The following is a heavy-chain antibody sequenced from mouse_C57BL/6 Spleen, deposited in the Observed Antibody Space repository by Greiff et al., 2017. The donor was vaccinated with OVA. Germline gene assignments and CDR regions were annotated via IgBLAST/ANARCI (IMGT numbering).Heavy chain of an antibody. Sequence: VQLQQPGAELVRPGSSVKLSCKASGYTFTSYWMDWVKQRPGQGLEWIGNIYPSDSETHYNQKFKDKATLTVDKSSSTAYLQLSSLTSEDSAVYYCARGGYCYDVAGFAYWGQGTLVTVAA. CDR1: GYTFTSYW. CDR2: IYPSDSET. D-gene: IGHD2-12*01. CDR3: ARGGYCYDVAGFAY. J-gene: IGHJ3*01. V-gene: IGHV1-61*01.